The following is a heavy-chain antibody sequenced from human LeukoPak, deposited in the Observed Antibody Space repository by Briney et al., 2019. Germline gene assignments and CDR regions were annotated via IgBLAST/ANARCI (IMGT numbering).Heavy chain of an antibody. V-gene: IGHV3-30*03. J-gene: IGHJ4*02. CDR3: ARGHYYYGSGSYYQIDY. CDR1: GFTFSSYG. CDR2: ISHNGGSK. D-gene: IGHD3-10*01. Sequence: QTGGSLRLSCAASGFTFSSYGMHWVRQAPGKGLEWVASISHNGGSKFYADSVMGRFSISRDSSKNTVHLEMNSLRAEDTAVYYCARGHYYYGSGSYYQIDYWGQGTLVTVSS.